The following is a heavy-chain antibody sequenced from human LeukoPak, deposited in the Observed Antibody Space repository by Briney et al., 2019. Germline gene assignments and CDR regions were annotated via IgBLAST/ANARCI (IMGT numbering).Heavy chain of an antibody. J-gene: IGHJ4*02. V-gene: IGHV3-15*01. CDR1: GFTFSNAW. D-gene: IGHD6-13*01. CDR3: AKSPGYSSSWYDY. Sequence: GGSLRLSCAASGFTFSNAWMSWVRQAPGKGLEWVGRIKSKTDGGTKDYGAPVKGRFTISRDDSKNTLYLQMNSLRAEDTAVYYCAKSPGYSSSWYDYWGQGTLVTVSS. CDR2: IKSKTDGGTK.